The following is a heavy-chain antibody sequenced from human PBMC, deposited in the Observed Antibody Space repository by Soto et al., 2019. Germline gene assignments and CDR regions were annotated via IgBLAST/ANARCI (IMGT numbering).Heavy chain of an antibody. V-gene: IGHV1-3*01. J-gene: IGHJ5*02. D-gene: IGHD5-18*01. Sequence: ASWQVSCRASGYSFTSYAVHWVRQAPGQRLYWMGWINAGNGNTKYSQKFQGRVTITRDTSASTAYMELSSLRSEDTAVYYCARGYRSGPKSPPLDPWGPPHLVTVSS. CDR3: ARGYRSGPKSPPLDP. CDR1: GYSFTSYA. CDR2: INAGNGNT.